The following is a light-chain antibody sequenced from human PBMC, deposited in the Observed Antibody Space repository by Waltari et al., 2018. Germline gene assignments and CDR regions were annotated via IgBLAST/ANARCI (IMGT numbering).Light chain of an antibody. CDR2: DAS. CDR3: QQRTIWSGT. Sequence: VVLTQSPATLSLSPGERAPPSCRASQSISTYLAWYQQKPGQPPRLLFYDASTRATGIPARFSGVGSGTDFTLTISSLEPDDFAVYYCQQRTIWSGTFGQGTKVEIK. V-gene: IGKV3-11*01. CDR1: QSISTY. J-gene: IGKJ1*01.